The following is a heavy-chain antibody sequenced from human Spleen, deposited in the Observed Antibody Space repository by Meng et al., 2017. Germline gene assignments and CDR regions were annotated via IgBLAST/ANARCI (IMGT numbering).Heavy chain of an antibody. CDR2: INPNSGGT. CDR1: GYTFTGYY. J-gene: IGHJ6*02. Sequence: ASVKVSCKASGYTFTGYYMHWVRQAPGQGLEWMGRINPNSGGTNYAQKFQGRVTMTRDTSISTAYMELSRLRSDDTAVYYCASQRSPGIAGDGTNYYYYSGMDVWGQGTMVTVSS. CDR3: ASQRSPGIAGDGTNYYYYSGMDV. D-gene: IGHD6-19*01. V-gene: IGHV1-2*06.